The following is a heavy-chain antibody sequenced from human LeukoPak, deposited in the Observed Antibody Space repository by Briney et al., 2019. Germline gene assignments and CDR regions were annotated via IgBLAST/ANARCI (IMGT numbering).Heavy chain of an antibody. CDR1: GGSISSSSYY. CDR2: IYYSGST. V-gene: IGHV4-39*01. D-gene: IGHD2-15*01. Sequence: SETLSLTCTVSGGSISSSSYYWGWIRQPPGKGLEWIGSIYYSGSTSYNPSLKSRVTISVDTSKNQFSLKLSSVTAADTAVYYCARGQYCSGGSCYLYYFDYWGQGTLVTVSS. CDR3: ARGQYCSGGSCYLYYFDY. J-gene: IGHJ4*02.